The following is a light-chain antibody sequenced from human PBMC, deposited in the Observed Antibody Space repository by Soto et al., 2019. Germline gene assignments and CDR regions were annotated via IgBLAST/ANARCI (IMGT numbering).Light chain of an antibody. CDR2: DAS. CDR1: QRVSSY. Sequence: EIVLTQSPANLSLSPGERATLSCRASQRVSSYLAWYQQKPGQAPRLLIYDASNRATGIPARFSGSGSGTGFTLTISSLYPEDFAVYDCQQSSNWLTFGVETKVEIK. CDR3: QQSSNWLT. J-gene: IGKJ4*01. V-gene: IGKV3-11*01.